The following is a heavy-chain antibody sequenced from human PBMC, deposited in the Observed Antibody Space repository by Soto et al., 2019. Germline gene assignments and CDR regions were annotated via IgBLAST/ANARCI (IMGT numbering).Heavy chain of an antibody. V-gene: IGHV1-18*01. CDR1: GYAFTTYG. D-gene: IGHD1-1*01. J-gene: IGHJ4*02. CDR3: ARGRYGDY. CDR2: ISAHNGNT. Sequence: QVHLVQSGAEVKKPGASVKVSCQASGYAFTTYGITWVRQAPGQGLEWMGWISAHNGNTNYAQKLPGRATVTRDTSTSTAYMELRSLRSDDTAVYYCARGRYGDYWGQGALVTVSS.